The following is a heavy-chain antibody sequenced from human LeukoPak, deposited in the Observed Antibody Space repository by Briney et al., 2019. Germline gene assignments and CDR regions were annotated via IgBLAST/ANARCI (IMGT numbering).Heavy chain of an antibody. J-gene: IGHJ3*02. CDR1: GGSFSGYY. D-gene: IGHD3-22*01. CDR2: INHSGST. CDR3: ARVKGRPGWRITMIVVAGHAAFDI. V-gene: IGHV4-34*01. Sequence: SETLSLTCAVYGGSFSGYYWSWMRQPPGKGLEWIGEINHSGSTNYNASLKSLVTISVDTSKNQFSQKLRYVDAADKAVYYCARVKGRPGWRITMIVVAGHAAFDIWGQGTMVTVSS.